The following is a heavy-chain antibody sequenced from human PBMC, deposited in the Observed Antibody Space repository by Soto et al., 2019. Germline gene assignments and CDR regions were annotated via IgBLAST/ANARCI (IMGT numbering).Heavy chain of an antibody. CDR3: ARVSADTRTYFFDS. V-gene: IGHV3-72*01. J-gene: IGHJ4*02. CDR2: IRNTASSYST. Sequence: EVQLVESGGGLVQPGGSLRLSCETSDFVFYDHYMDWVRQAPGKGLEWVGRIRNTASSYSTKFAESVQGRFSISRDNSQNLLYLHMKSIKTEDTAVYYCARVSADTRTYFFDSWGQGALVTVSS. D-gene: IGHD5-18*01. CDR1: DFVFYDHY.